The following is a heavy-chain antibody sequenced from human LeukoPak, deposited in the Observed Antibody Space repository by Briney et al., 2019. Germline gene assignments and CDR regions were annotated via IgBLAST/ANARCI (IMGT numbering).Heavy chain of an antibody. J-gene: IGHJ5*02. CDR2: IRQDGSQK. CDR3: AREARISIFGVVFDP. Sequence: PGGSLRLSCAASGVTFSSSWMSWVRQAPGKGPEWVANIRQDGSQKYYVESVKGRFTISRDNAKNSMYLQMNSLRAEDTAVYYCAREARISIFGVVFDPWGQGTLVTVSS. CDR1: GVTFSSSW. D-gene: IGHD3-3*01. V-gene: IGHV3-7*01.